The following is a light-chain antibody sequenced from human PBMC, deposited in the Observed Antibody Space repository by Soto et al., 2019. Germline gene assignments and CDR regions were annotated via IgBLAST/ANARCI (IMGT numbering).Light chain of an antibody. Sequence: EIVLTQSPGTPSLSPGERATLSCRASQSVSSSYLAWYQQKPGQAPRLLIYGASSRATGIPDRFSGSGSGTDCTLTISRLEPEEFAVYYWQQYGSSPITFCQGARLEIK. CDR1: QSVSSSY. J-gene: IGKJ5*01. CDR3: QQYGSSPIT. CDR2: GAS. V-gene: IGKV3-20*01.